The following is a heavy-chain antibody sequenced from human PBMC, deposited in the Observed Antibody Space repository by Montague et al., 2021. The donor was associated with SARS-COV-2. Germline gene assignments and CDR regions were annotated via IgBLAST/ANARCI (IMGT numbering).Heavy chain of an antibody. V-gene: IGHV3-48*04. D-gene: IGHD3-10*01. CDR1: GFIFSRYN. CDR2: ISSRSGTI. CDR3: AREYEYVYASGRKHDALDI. J-gene: IGHJ3*02. Sequence: SLRLSCAASGFIFSRYNMNWVRQAPGKGLEWVSYISSRSGTIYYADSLKGRFTISRDNAKNALYLQMNSLRVEDTALYYCAREYEYVYASGRKHDALDIWGQGTMVTVSS.